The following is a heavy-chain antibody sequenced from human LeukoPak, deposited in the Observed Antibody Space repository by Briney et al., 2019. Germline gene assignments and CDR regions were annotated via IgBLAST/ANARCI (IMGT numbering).Heavy chain of an antibody. J-gene: IGHJ4*02. CDR3: ASTYYYDSSGYYPFDY. D-gene: IGHD3-22*01. CDR1: GFTFSSYA. V-gene: IGHV3-23*01. CDR2: ISGSGGST. Sequence: GGSLRLSCAASGFTFSSYAMSWVRQAPGRGLEWVSAISGSGGSTYYADSVKGRFTISRDNSKNTLYLQMNSLRAEDTAVYYCASTYYYDSSGYYPFDYWGQGTQVTVSS.